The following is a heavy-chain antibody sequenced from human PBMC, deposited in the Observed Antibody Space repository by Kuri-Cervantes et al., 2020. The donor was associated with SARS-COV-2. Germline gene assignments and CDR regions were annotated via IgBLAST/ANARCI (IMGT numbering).Heavy chain of an antibody. D-gene: IGHD6-19*01. J-gene: IGHJ4*02. Sequence: GESLKISCAASGFTFSSYAMSWVRQAPGKGLEWVANIKQDGSEKYYVDSVKGRFTISRDNAKNSLYLQMNSLRAEDTAVYYCARDEGPFQTTDIAVAGTTDVGPPTLFDYWGQGTLVTVSS. CDR2: IKQDGSEK. V-gene: IGHV3-7*01. CDR3: ARDEGPFQTTDIAVAGTTDVGPPTLFDY. CDR1: GFTFSSYA.